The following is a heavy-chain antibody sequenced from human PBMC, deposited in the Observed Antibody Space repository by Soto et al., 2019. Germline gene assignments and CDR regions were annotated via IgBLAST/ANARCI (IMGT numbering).Heavy chain of an antibody. CDR2: INDYMTTI. Sequence: EVQLVESGGGLVQPGGSLRLSCAASGFTFGKYWMHWVRQAPGKGLVWVSRINDYMTTINYANSVRGRFTISRDNNRNTLCLQMNSLTVEDTAVYYCTRGGLEPFDVWGQGVLVTVSS. V-gene: IGHV3-74*01. D-gene: IGHD1-1*01. CDR1: GFTFGKYW. J-gene: IGHJ4*02. CDR3: TRGGLEPFDV.